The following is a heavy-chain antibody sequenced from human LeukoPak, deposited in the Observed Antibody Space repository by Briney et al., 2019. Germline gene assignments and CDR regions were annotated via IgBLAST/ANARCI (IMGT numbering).Heavy chain of an antibody. J-gene: IGHJ3*02. CDR3: ARDQSVRLLQTSSTYCKHVFAI. Sequence: AASVKVSCKTSGYTFTNYGISWVRQAPGLGLEWMGWISAYNGNTNYAQKVQGRVTMTTDTSTSTAYMELRSLRFDDTAVYYCARDQSVRLLQTSSTYCKHVFAIWGQGSMVTVSS. CDR2: ISAYNGNT. D-gene: IGHD6-13*01. V-gene: IGHV1-18*01. CDR1: GYTFTNYG.